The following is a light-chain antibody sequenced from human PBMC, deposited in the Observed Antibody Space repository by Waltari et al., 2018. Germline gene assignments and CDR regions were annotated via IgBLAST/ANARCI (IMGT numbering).Light chain of an antibody. CDR1: SGHSSYV. Sequence: QVVLTQSPSASASLGASVKLTCTLSSGHSSYVIAWLQQQPEKGPRYLMKLNSDGSHTKGDGIPDRFSGSSSGAERSLTIASLQSEDEADYYCQTWGTGMGVFGGGTKLTVL. J-gene: IGLJ3*02. V-gene: IGLV4-69*01. CDR3: QTWGTGMGV. CDR2: LNSDGSH.